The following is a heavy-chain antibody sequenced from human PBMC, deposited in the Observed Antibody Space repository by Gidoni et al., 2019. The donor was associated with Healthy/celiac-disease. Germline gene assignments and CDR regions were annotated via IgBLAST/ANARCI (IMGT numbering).Heavy chain of an antibody. CDR2: IYYCGST. V-gene: IGHV4-59*01. D-gene: IGHD3-3*02. CDR1: CGSISSYY. J-gene: IGHJ4*02. CDR3: ARDSAAFFFDY. Sequence: VQLQPSGPGLVKPLETLSLPCTVPCGSISSYYWSWFRQPPGKGLEWIGYIYYCGSTNYNPSRKRRVTISVDTSKNQFSLKLSSVTAADTAVYYCARDSAAFFFDYWGQGTLVTVSS.